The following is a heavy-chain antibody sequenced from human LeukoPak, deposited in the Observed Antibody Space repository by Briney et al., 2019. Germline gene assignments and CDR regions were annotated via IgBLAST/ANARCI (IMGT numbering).Heavy chain of an antibody. V-gene: IGHV4-34*01. CDR2: INHSGST. J-gene: IGHJ4*02. Sequence: SETLSLTCAVYGGSFSGYYWSWIRQPPGKGLEWIGEINHSGSTNYNPSLKSRVTISVDTSKNQFSLKLSSVTAADTAVYYCASSLGAFSFDYWGQGTLVTVSS. CDR3: ASSLGAFSFDY. CDR1: GGSFSGYY. D-gene: IGHD1-26*01.